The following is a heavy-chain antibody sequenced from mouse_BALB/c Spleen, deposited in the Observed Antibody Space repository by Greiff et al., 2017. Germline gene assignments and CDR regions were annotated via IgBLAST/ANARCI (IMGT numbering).Heavy chain of an antibody. CDR1: GYAFTNYL. CDR3: ERSCGNTPGDAMDY. V-gene: IGHV1-54*01. J-gene: IGHJ4*01. D-gene: IGHD2-1*01. CDR2: INPGSGGT. Sequence: VKLMESGAELVRPGTSVKVSCKASGYAFTNYLIEWVKQRPGQGLEWIGVINPGSGGTNYNEKFKGKATLTADKSSSTAYMQLSSLTSDDSAVYFCERSCGNTPGDAMDYWGKGTSVTVSS.